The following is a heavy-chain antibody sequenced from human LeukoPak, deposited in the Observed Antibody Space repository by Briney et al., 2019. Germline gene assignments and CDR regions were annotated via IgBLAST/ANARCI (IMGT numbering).Heavy chain of an antibody. CDR2: IYYSGST. V-gene: IGHV4-59*01. CDR1: GGSISSYY. J-gene: IGHJ4*02. Sequence: PSETLPLTCTVSGGSISSYYWSWIRQPPGKGLEWIGYIYYSGSTNYNPSLKSRVTISVDTSKNQFSLKLSSVTAADAAVYYCAALTVTTVDYWGQGTLVTVSS. D-gene: IGHD4-11*01. CDR3: AALTVTTVDY.